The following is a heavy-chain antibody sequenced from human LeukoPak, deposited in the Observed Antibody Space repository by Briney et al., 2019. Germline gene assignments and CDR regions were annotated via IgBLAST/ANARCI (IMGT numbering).Heavy chain of an antibody. CDR1: GFTFSNYW. Sequence: GGSLRLSCVASGFTFSNYWMQWVRQAPGKGLVWVSRINSDGSSTSYADSVKGRFTISRDNAKNKLYLQMNSLRAEDTAVYYCARDSADHYYDSSGYDYWGQGTLVTVSS. D-gene: IGHD3-22*01. CDR3: ARDSADHYYDSSGYDY. CDR2: INSDGSST. J-gene: IGHJ4*02. V-gene: IGHV3-74*01.